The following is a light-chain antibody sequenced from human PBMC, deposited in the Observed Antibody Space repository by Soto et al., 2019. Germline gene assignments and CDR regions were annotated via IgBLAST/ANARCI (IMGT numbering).Light chain of an antibody. J-gene: IGKJ3*01. Sequence: EIVMTQSPATLSVSPGERATLSCRASQTVSSNLAWYQQKPGQAPRLLIHGASTRAAGIPARFSGSGSGTEFTLTISNLQSEDFAVYYCQQYNDWPPFTVGPGTRVDIK. CDR2: GAS. V-gene: IGKV3-15*01. CDR1: QTVSSN. CDR3: QQYNDWPPFT.